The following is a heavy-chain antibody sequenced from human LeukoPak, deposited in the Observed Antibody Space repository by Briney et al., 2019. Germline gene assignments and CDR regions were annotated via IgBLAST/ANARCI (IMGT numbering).Heavy chain of an antibody. J-gene: IGHJ4*02. CDR2: ISGDGGST. CDR1: GFTFDDYA. Sequence: SGGSLRLSCAASGFTFDDYAMHWVRQAPGKGLEWVSLISGDGGSTYYADSVKGRFTISRDNSKNSLYLQMNSLRTEDTALYYCAKDIRGGYYYDSSGPPHYWGQGTLVTVSS. D-gene: IGHD3-22*01. CDR3: AKDIRGGYYYDSSGPPHY. V-gene: IGHV3-43*02.